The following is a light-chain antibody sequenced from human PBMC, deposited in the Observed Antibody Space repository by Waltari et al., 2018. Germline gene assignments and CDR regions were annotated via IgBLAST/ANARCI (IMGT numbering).Light chain of an antibody. CDR2: KAS. CDR3: QVYRT. V-gene: IGKV1-5*03. J-gene: IGKJ1*01. CDR1: QSLSNW. Sequence: EIQVTQSPSTLSASVGDRVTITCRASQSLSNWLTWYQQKPGKAPKLLVYKASTLEDGVPSRFSGSGSGTEFTLTISSLQPDDFAIYYCQVYRTFGQGTKV.